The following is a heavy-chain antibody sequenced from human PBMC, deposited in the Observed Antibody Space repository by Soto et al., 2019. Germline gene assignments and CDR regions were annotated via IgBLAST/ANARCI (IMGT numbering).Heavy chain of an antibody. CDR1: GFTFSNAW. V-gene: IGHV3-15*01. Sequence: PGGSLRLSCAASGFTFSNAWMSWIRQAPGKGLEWVGRIKSKTDGGTTDYAAPVKGRFTISRDDSKNTLYLQMNSLKTEDTAVYYCTTAADYGDYDFDYWGQGTLVTVSS. CDR2: IKSKTDGGTT. D-gene: IGHD4-17*01. CDR3: TTAADYGDYDFDY. J-gene: IGHJ4*02.